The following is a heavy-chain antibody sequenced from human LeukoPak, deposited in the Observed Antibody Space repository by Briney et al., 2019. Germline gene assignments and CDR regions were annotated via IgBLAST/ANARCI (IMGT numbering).Heavy chain of an antibody. CDR1: GYTFTSYA. V-gene: IGHV1-3*01. Sequence: ASVKVSCKASGYTFTSYAMHWVRQAPGQRLEWMGWINAGNGNTNYAQKLQGRVTMTTDTSTSTAYMELRSLRSDDTAVYYCARERGYSYGPDYYGMDVWGQGTTVTVSS. J-gene: IGHJ6*02. CDR3: ARERGYSYGPDYYGMDV. CDR2: INAGNGNT. D-gene: IGHD5-18*01.